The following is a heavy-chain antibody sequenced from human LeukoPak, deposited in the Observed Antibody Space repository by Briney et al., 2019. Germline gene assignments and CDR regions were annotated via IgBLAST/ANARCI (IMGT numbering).Heavy chain of an antibody. D-gene: IGHD2-21*01. CDR1: GYTFTSYA. CDR3: ARGKLTVIYNWFDP. V-gene: IGHV1-3*01. Sequence: ASVKVSCKASGYTFTSYAMHWVRQAPRQRLEWMGWINAGNGNTKYSQKFQGRVTITRDTSASTAYMELSSLRSEDTAVYYCARGKLTVIYNWFDPWGQGTLVTVSS. CDR2: INAGNGNT. J-gene: IGHJ5*02.